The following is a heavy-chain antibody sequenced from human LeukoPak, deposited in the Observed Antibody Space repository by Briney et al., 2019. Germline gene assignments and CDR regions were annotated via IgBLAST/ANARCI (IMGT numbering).Heavy chain of an antibody. CDR3: VRLGSGWSMDN. D-gene: IGHD6-19*01. Sequence: GGSLRLSCVASGFTFSSYGMHWVRQAPGKGLEWVAVIWYDESDKYYADSVKGRFTISRDNSKNTLYLQMNSLRGDDTAVYYCVRLGSGWSMDNWGQGTLVTVSS. J-gene: IGHJ4*02. V-gene: IGHV3-33*01. CDR1: GFTFSSYG. CDR2: IWYDESDK.